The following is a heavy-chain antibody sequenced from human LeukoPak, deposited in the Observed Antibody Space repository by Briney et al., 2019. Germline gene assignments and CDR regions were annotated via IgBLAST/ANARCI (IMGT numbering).Heavy chain of an antibody. J-gene: IGHJ4*02. CDR2: INPNSGGT. CDR3: ARSYSYDSSGYYGAK. Sequence: ASVKVSCKASGYTFTGQCIHWVRQAPGQGPEWMGWINPNSGGTNYAQKFQGRVTMTRDTSISTAYMEVSSLRPDDTAVYYCARSYSYDSSGYYGAKWGQGTLVTVSS. V-gene: IGHV1-2*02. CDR1: GYTFTGQC. D-gene: IGHD3-22*01.